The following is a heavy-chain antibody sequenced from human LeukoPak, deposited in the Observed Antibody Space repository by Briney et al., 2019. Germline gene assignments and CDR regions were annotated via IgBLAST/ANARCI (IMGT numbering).Heavy chain of an antibody. CDR3: ARETWGPVDY. CDR2: IRYDGSNK. CDR1: GFTFSSYG. D-gene: IGHD7-27*01. J-gene: IGHJ4*02. Sequence: SGGSLRLSCAASGFTFSSYGMHWVRQAPGKGLEWVAFIRYDGSNKYYADSVKGRFTISRDNSKNTLYLQMNSLRAEDTAVYYCARETWGPVDYWGQGTLVTVSS. V-gene: IGHV3-30*02.